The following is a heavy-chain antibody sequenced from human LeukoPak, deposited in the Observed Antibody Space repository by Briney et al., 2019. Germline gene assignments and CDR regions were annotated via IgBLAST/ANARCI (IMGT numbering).Heavy chain of an antibody. V-gene: IGHV3-21*01. D-gene: IGHD3-3*01. Sequence: PGGSLRLSCAASGFSFSTYTMNWVRQAPGKGLEWVSSISATSSYIYYADSAKGRFTISRDNAKNSLFLQLNSLRVEDTAVYYCARAHVPITIFGVVYYNDYSGQGTLVTVSS. CDR1: GFSFSTYT. CDR3: ARAHVPITIFGVVYYNDY. J-gene: IGHJ4*02. CDR2: ISATSSYI.